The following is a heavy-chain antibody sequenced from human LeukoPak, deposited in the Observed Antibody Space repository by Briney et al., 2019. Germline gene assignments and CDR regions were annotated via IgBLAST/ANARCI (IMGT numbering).Heavy chain of an antibody. V-gene: IGHV3-48*03. CDR3: ARVSRTYYGSGNDMDV. Sequence: GGSLRLSYAASRFTLSTYEINWVRQAPGKGLEWVSYISSSGTTTYYADSVKGRFTISRDNAKNSVYLQMNSLRAEDAAVYYCARVSRTYYGSGNDMDVWGKGTTVTISS. CDR2: ISSSGTTT. J-gene: IGHJ6*03. CDR1: RFTLSTYE. D-gene: IGHD3-10*01.